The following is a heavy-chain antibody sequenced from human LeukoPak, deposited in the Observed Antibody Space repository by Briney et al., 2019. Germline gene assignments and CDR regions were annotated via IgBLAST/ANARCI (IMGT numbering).Heavy chain of an antibody. D-gene: IGHD4-17*01. Sequence: PGGSLRHSCAASGFTASSNYMSWVREAPGKWLEWVSVIYSGGSTYYADSVEGRFTISRDNSKNTLYLQMNSLRAEDTAVYYCAREGGDRGMDVWGKGTTVTVSS. CDR3: AREGGDRGMDV. CDR2: IYSGGST. J-gene: IGHJ6*04. CDR1: GFTASSNY. V-gene: IGHV3-53*01.